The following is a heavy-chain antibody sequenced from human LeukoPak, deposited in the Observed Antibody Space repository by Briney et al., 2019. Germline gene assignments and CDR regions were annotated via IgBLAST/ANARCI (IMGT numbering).Heavy chain of an antibody. CDR3: ARHFTVGGNYYFGH. CDR1: SDSIPSPY. V-gene: IGHV4-59*08. Sequence: PSETLSLTCTVSSDSIPSPYWSWIRQSPGQRLEWIAYISHTGSTRYNPSLESRVAVSIDTSKNEFSLKLTSVTAADTAVYYCARHFTVGGNYYFGHWDQGTPVTVSS. J-gene: IGHJ4*02. CDR2: ISHTGST. D-gene: IGHD3-10*01.